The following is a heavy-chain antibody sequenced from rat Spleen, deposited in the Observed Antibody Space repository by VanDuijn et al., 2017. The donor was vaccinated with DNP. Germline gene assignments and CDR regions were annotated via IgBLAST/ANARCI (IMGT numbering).Heavy chain of an antibody. D-gene: IGHD1-11*01. Sequence: EVQLVESGGGLVQPGRSLKLSCAASGFTFSNYYMAWVRQAPKKGLEWVATISTSGSRTYYPDSVKGRFTISRDNAKSTLYLQMNSLRSEDTATYYCTRINYGGYYYVMDAWGQGASVTVSS. CDR2: ISTSGSRT. CDR3: TRINYGGYYYVMDA. CDR1: GFTFSNYY. J-gene: IGHJ4*01. V-gene: IGHV5-25*01.